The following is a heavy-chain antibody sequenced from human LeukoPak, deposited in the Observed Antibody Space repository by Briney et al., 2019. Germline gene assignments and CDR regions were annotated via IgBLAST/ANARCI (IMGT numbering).Heavy chain of an antibody. Sequence: GGSLRLSCAASGFTFSSYGMHWVRQAPGKGLEWVAVIWYDGSNKYYADSVKGRFTISRDNSKNTLYLQMNSLRAEDTAVYYCAKGVDSGGTCYSSIDCWGQGTLVTV. D-gene: IGHD2-15*01. CDR3: AKGVDSGGTCYSSIDC. J-gene: IGHJ4*02. V-gene: IGHV3-33*06. CDR1: GFTFSSYG. CDR2: IWYDGSNK.